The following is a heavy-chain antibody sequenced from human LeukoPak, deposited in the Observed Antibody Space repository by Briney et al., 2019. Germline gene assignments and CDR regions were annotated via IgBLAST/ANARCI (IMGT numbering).Heavy chain of an antibody. CDR3: ARDDCSGGSCYARDNWFDP. V-gene: IGHV1-18*01. CDR2: ISAYNGNT. J-gene: IGHJ5*02. D-gene: IGHD2-15*01. CDR1: GYTFTSYG. Sequence: ASVKVSCKASGYTFTSYGISWVRQAPGQGLEWMGWISAYNGNTNYAQKLQGRVTMTTDTSTSTAYMELRSLRSDDTAVYYCARDDCSGGSCYARDNWFDPWGQGTLVTVSS.